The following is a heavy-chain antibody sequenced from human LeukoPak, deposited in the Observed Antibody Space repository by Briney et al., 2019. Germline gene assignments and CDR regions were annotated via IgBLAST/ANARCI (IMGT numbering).Heavy chain of an antibody. Sequence: ASGKVSCKASGYTFTSYYMHWVRQAPGQGLEWMGIINPSGGSTSYAQKFQGRVTMTRDTSTSTVYMELSSLRSEDTAVYYCARASMVRGPLPGNFDYWGQGTLVTVSS. V-gene: IGHV1-46*01. J-gene: IGHJ4*02. CDR1: GYTFTSYY. CDR2: INPSGGST. D-gene: IGHD3-10*01. CDR3: ARASMVRGPLPGNFDY.